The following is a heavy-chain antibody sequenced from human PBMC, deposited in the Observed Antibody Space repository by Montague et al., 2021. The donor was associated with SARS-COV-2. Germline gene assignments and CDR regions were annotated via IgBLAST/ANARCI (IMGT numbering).Heavy chain of an antibody. CDR1: GGSISSYC. Sequence: SQTLSLTCTVSGGSISSYCWNWIRQSPGKGLEWIGYIYYSGSTKYNPSFKSRVTMLADTSKRQMPLRLNSVTAADTAVYYCAGDRGRFWHFDLWGRGTLVTVSS. J-gene: IGHJ2*01. CDR2: IYYSGST. CDR3: AGDRGRFWHFDL. D-gene: IGHD5-12*01. V-gene: IGHV4-59*01.